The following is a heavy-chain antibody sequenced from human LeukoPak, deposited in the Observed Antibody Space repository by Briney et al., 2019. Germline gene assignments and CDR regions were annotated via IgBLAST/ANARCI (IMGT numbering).Heavy chain of an antibody. CDR3: ARFPGTGTPSPIDY. J-gene: IGHJ4*02. D-gene: IGHD1/OR15-1a*01. CDR2: INPNSGGT. CDR1: GYTFTGYY. Sequence: ASVKVSCKASGYTFTGYYMHWVRQAPGQGLEWMGWINPNSGGTNYAQKFQGRVTMTRDTSISTAYMELSRLGSEDTAVYYCARFPGTGTPSPIDYWGQGTLVTVSS. V-gene: IGHV1-2*02.